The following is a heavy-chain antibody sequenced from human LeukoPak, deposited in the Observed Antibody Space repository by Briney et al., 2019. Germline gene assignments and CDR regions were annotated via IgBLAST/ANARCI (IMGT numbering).Heavy chain of an antibody. V-gene: IGHV3-30*03. J-gene: IGHJ4*02. CDR2: ISYDGRNQ. CDR3: ARHGGDRSAYCPDY. CDR1: GFTFSSYG. D-gene: IGHD3-22*01. Sequence: GRSLRLSCAASGFTFSSYGVHWVRQAPGKGLEWVAVISYDGRNQYYAGSVRGRFIISRDNSKNTLYLQMNSLRPEDTAVYYCARHGGDRSAYCPDYWGQGTLVTVSS.